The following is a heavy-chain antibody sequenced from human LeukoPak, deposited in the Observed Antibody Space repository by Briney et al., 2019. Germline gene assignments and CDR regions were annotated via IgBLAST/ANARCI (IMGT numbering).Heavy chain of an antibody. CDR3: ARGHPPSMVRGDTTENGFDY. Sequence: SVKVSCKGSGGTFSSYAISWVRQAPGQGLEWMGRIIPILGIANYAQKFQGRVTITADKSTSTAYMELSSLRSEDTAVYYCARGHPPSMVRGDTTENGFDYWGQGTLVTVSS. V-gene: IGHV1-69*04. J-gene: IGHJ4*02. CDR2: IIPILGIA. CDR1: GGTFSSYA. D-gene: IGHD3-10*01.